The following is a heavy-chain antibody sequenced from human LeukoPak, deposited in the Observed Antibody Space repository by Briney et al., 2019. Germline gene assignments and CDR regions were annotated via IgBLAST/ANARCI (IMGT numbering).Heavy chain of an antibody. Sequence: GRSLRLSCAASGFTFSSYGMHWVRQAPGKGLEGVAVIWYDGSNKYYADSVKGRFTISRDNSKNTMYLQMNSLRAEDTAVYYCATELKKIAAAGAAFDYWGQGTLVTVSS. J-gene: IGHJ4*02. CDR3: ATELKKIAAAGAAFDY. D-gene: IGHD6-13*01. CDR2: IWYDGSNK. CDR1: GFTFSSYG. V-gene: IGHV3-33*01.